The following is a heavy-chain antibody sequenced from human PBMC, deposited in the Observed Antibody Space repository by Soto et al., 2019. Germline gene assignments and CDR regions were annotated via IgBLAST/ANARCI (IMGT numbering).Heavy chain of an antibody. V-gene: IGHV3-21*01. CDR2: ISSSSSYI. D-gene: IGHD3-10*01. Sequence: LRLSCAASGLTFSSYSMNWVRQAPGKGLEWVSSISSSSSYIYYADSVKGRFTISRDNAKNSLYLQMNSLRAEDTAVYYCATWPGRPMGSLSYYYYYGMDVWGQGTTVTVSS. CDR1: GLTFSSYS. CDR3: ATWPGRPMGSLSYYYYYGMDV. J-gene: IGHJ6*02.